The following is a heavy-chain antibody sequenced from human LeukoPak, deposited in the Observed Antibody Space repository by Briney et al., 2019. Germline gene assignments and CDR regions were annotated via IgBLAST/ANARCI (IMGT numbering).Heavy chain of an antibody. CDR3: AKDYGSGSSCLQYYFDY. D-gene: IGHD3-10*01. CDR1: GFTFCSYG. J-gene: IGHJ4*02. V-gene: IGHV3-30*18. CDR2: ISYDGSNK. Sequence: GGSLRLSCAASGFTFCSYGMHWVRQAPGKGLEWVAVISYDGSNKYYADSVKGRFTISRDNSKNTLYLQMNSLRAEDTAVYYCAKDYGSGSSCLQYYFDYWGQGTLVTVSS.